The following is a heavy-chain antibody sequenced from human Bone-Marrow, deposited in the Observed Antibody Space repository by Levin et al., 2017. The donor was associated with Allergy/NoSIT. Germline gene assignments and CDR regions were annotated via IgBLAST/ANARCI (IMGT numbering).Heavy chain of an antibody. CDR3: ARGGPRGQWLVRSDFDY. CDR1: GGSISSSSYY. J-gene: IGHJ4*02. Sequence: SETLSLTCTVSGGSISSSSYYWGWIRQPPGKGLEWIGSIYYSGSTYYNPSLKSRVTISVDTSKNQFSLKLSSVTAADTAVYYCARGGPRGQWLVRSDFDYWGQGTLVTVSS. V-gene: IGHV4-39*01. CDR2: IYYSGST. D-gene: IGHD6-19*01.